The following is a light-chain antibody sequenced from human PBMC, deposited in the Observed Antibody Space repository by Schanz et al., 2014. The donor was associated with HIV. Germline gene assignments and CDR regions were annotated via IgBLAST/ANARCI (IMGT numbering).Light chain of an antibody. CDR1: QSLVHTDGHTY. Sequence: EVVVTQSPLSLTVTLGQPASISCRSGQSLVHTDGHTYLNWFQQRPGQSPRRLIYKVSNRDSGVPDRFSGSGSGDDFTLKISRVEAEDVGIYYCMQGTYWYTFGQGTKLEIK. V-gene: IGKV2-30*02. J-gene: IGKJ2*01. CDR3: MQGTYWYT. CDR2: KVS.